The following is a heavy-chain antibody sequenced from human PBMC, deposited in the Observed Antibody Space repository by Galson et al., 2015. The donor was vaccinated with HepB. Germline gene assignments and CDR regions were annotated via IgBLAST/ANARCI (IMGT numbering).Heavy chain of an antibody. CDR1: GFTFSIAW. D-gene: IGHD6-6*01. V-gene: IGHV3-15*01. Sequence: SQRLSCAASGFTFSIAWKSWVRQTPGKGLEWLGRIKSKTDGGTTDYAAPVKGRFTISRDDLKNTLYLQMNSLKTEDTAVYYCACNQYSNSGFDYWGQGTLVTVSS. J-gene: IGHJ4*02. CDR2: IKSKTDGGTT. CDR3: ACNQYSNSGFDY.